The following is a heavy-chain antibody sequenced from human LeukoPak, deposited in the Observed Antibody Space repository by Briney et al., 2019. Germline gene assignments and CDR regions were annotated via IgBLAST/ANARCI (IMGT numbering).Heavy chain of an antibody. Sequence: GGSLRLSCAASGFTFSSYSMNWVRQAPGKGLEWVSYISSSSSSTIYYADSVKGRFTISRDNAKNSLYLQMSSLRAEDTAVYYCARGYSAFDYWGQGTLVTVSS. CDR3: ARGYSAFDY. V-gene: IGHV3-48*01. J-gene: IGHJ4*02. CDR1: GFTFSSYS. CDR2: ISSSSSSTI. D-gene: IGHD5-18*01.